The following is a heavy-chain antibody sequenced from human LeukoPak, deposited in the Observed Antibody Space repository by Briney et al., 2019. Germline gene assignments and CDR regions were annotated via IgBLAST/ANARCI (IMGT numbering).Heavy chain of an antibody. CDR1: GYTFTSYY. V-gene: IGHV1-46*01. D-gene: IGHD3-3*01. CDR2: INPSGGST. Sequence: ASVKVSCKASGYTFTSYYMHWVRQAPGQGLEWMGIINPSGGSTSYTQKFRGRVTMTRDTSTSTVYMELSSLRSEDTAVYYCARGGFPPKISDFWSGLGPYYYYGMDVWGQGTTVTVSS. CDR3: ARGGFPPKISDFWSGLGPYYYYGMDV. J-gene: IGHJ6*02.